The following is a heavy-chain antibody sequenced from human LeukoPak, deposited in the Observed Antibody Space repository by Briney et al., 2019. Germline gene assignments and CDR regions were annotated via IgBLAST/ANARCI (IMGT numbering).Heavy chain of an antibody. CDR1: GITLSNYG. D-gene: IGHD3-22*01. Sequence: GSLRPSCAVSGITLSNYGMSWVRQAPGKGLEWVAGISDSGGRTKYADSVKGRFTISRDNSKNTLYLQMNSLRAEDTAVYFCAKRGVVIRVILVGFHKEAYYFDSWGQGALVTVSS. V-gene: IGHV3-23*01. CDR2: ISDSGGRT. CDR3: AKRGVVIRVILVGFHKEAYYFDS. J-gene: IGHJ4*02.